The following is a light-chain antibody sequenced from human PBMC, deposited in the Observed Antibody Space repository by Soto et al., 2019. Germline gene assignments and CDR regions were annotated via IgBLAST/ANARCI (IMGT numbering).Light chain of an antibody. CDR1: QDISKY. CDR2: GAS. J-gene: IGKJ3*01. CDR3: QHYDHLPPFT. V-gene: IGKV1-33*01. Sequence: DIQMTQSPASLSASVGERVTITCQASQDISKYLSWYQQKPGRAPKLLIYGASYLETGVPSRFSGSGYGTDFTFTISSLQPEDIATYYCQHYDHLPPFTFGPGTKVAI.